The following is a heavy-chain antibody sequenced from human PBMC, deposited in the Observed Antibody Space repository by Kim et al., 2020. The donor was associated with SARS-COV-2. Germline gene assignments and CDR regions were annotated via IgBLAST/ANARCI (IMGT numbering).Heavy chain of an antibody. D-gene: IGHD4-17*01. CDR3: ARDRDDYGDPRHYSAMDV. J-gene: IGHJ6*01. Sequence: GGSLRLSCSASGFTFSSYSMSWVRQAPGKGLEWISFISSGSDSIYYADSVKGRFTISRDNAKNSLYLQMNSLRAEDTAVYYGARDRDDYGDPRHYSAMDV. CDR1: GFTFSSYS. V-gene: IGHV3-48*01. CDR2: ISSGSDSI.